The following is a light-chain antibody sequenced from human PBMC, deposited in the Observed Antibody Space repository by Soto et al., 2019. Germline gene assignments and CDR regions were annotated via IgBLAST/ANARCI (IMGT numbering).Light chain of an antibody. CDR2: DVS. V-gene: IGLV2-14*01. CDR1: SSDVGGYNY. Sequence: QSALTQPASVSGSPGQSITISCTGTSSDVGGYNYVSWYQQHPGKAPKLMIYDVSNRPSGVSNRFSGSKSGNTASLTISGLQAEEAADYFCSSSTSSSTYVFGTGTKLTV. CDR3: SSSTSSSTYV. J-gene: IGLJ1*01.